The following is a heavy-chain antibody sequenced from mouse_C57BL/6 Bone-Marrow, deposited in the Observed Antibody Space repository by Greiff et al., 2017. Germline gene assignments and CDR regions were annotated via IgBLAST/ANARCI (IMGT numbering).Heavy chain of an antibody. CDR3: ASGDYGNGDY. CDR2: ISDGGSYT. D-gene: IGHD2-1*01. J-gene: IGHJ4*01. V-gene: IGHV5-4*03. CDR1: GFTFSSYA. Sequence: EVKLVESGGGLVKPGGSLKLSCAASGFTFSSYAMSWVRQTPEKRLEWVATISDGGSYTYYPDNVKGRFTISRDNAKNNLYLQMSHLKSEDTAMYYCASGDYGNGDYWGQGTSVTVSS.